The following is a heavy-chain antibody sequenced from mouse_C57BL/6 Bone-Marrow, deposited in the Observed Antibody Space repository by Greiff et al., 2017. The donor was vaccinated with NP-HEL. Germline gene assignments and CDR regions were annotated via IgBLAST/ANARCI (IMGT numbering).Heavy chain of an antibody. V-gene: IGHV2-5*01. J-gene: IGHJ1*03. CDR1: GFSLTSYG. Sequence: QVQLKESGPGLVQPSQSLSITCTVSGFSLTSYGVHWVRQSPGKGLEWLGVIWRGGSTDYNAAFMSRLSITKDNSKSQVFFKMNSLQADDTAIYYCAKKRGGLPCSDFDVWGTGTTVTVSS. D-gene: IGHD3-1*01. CDR2: IWRGGST. CDR3: AKKRGGLPCSDFDV.